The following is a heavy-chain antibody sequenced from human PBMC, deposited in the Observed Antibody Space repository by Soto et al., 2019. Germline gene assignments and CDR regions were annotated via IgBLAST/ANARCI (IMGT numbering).Heavy chain of an antibody. CDR1: GYTFTSYG. D-gene: IGHD3-22*01. CDR3: ARDSETYYYDSSGYTDAFDI. CDR2: ISAYNGNT. Sequence: QVQLVQSGAEVKKPGASVKVSCKASGYTFTSYGISWVRQAPGQGLEWMGWISAYNGNTNYAQKLQGRVTMTTDTSTSTAYMELRSLRSDDTAVYYCARDSETYYYDSSGYTDAFDIWGQGTMVTVSS. V-gene: IGHV1-18*01. J-gene: IGHJ3*02.